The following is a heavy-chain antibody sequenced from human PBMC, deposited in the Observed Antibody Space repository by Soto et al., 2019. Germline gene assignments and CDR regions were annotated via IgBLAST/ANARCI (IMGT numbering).Heavy chain of an antibody. CDR1: GFTFSYYA. D-gene: IGHD2-21*02. CDR2: IWYDGSNK. Sequence: QVQLVESGGGVVQPGRSLRLSCAASGFTFSYYAMHWVRQAPGKGLEWVAVIWYDGSNKYYADSVRGRFTIYRDNSNNTLYLQMDSLRVEDTAVYYCARDPQGGGDCPVDWGQGTLVIVSS. CDR3: ARDPQGGGDCPVD. V-gene: IGHV3-33*01. J-gene: IGHJ1*01.